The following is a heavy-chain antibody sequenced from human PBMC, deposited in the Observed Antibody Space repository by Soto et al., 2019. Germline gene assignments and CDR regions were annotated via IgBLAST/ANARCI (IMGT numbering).Heavy chain of an antibody. J-gene: IGHJ4*02. CDR2: IDYNGVT. D-gene: IGHD2-2*01. CDR1: GASISSRDYY. Sequence: SETLSLTCSVSGASISSRDYYWGWIRQTPGKGLEWIGNIDYNGVTYYNPSLKSRVTVSKDTSKNQFSLKVASVTAADTAIYYCGRVMIGTSRHTDSDYWGQGTQVSVSS. CDR3: GRVMIGTSRHTDSDY. V-gene: IGHV4-39*01.